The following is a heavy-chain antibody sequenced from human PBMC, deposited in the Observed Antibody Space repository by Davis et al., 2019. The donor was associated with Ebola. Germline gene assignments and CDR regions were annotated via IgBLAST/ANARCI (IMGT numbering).Heavy chain of an antibody. CDR1: GGSISSYY. D-gene: IGHD6-6*01. CDR2: IYYSGST. J-gene: IGHJ6*02. V-gene: IGHV4-59*08. CDR3: ARLEAARGRYYYYYYGMDV. Sequence: SETLSLTCTVSGGSISSYYWSRIRQPPGKGLEWIGYIYYSGSTNYNPSLKSRVTISVDTSKNQFSLKLSSVTAADTAVYYCARLEAARGRYYYYYYGMDVWGQGTTVTVSS.